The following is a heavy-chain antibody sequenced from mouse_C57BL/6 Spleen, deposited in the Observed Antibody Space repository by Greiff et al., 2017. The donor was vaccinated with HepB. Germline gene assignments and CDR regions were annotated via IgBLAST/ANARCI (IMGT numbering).Heavy chain of an antibody. CDR3: ARSDGRSFDY. CDR1: GYTFTSYW. J-gene: IGHJ2*01. D-gene: IGHD1-1*01. Sequence: VQLQQPGAELVMPGASVKLSCKASGYTFTSYWMHWVKQRPGQGLEWIGEIDPSDSYTNYNQKFKGKSTLTVDKSSSTAYMQLSSLTSEDSAVYYCARSDGRSFDYWGQGTTLTVSS. V-gene: IGHV1-69*01. CDR2: IDPSDSYT.